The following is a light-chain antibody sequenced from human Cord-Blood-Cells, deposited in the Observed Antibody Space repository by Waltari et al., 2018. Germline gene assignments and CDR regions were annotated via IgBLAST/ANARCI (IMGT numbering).Light chain of an antibody. Sequence: EIVLTQSPGTLSLSPGERATLPCRASQSVSSSYLAWYQQKPGQAPRLPIDVASGRATGIPDRLSGSGSGTDFTLTISRLEPEDFAVYYCQQYGSSLWTFGQGTKVEIK. V-gene: IGKV3-20*01. J-gene: IGKJ1*01. CDR2: VAS. CDR3: QQYGSSLWT. CDR1: QSVSSSY.